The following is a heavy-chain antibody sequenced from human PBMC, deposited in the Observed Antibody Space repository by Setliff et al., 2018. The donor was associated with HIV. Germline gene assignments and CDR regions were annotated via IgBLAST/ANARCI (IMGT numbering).Heavy chain of an antibody. CDR3: ARETVVTPAGHYYYMDV. CDR1: GGSISSGGYY. Sequence: SETLSLTCTVSGGSISSGGYYWSWIRQHPGKGLEWIGYTSYSGSTYYNPSLKSRVTISVDTSKKQFSLKLSSVTAADTAVYYCARETVVTPAGHYYYMDVWGKGTTVTVSS. D-gene: IGHD2-21*02. V-gene: IGHV4-31*03. CDR2: TSYSGST. J-gene: IGHJ6*03.